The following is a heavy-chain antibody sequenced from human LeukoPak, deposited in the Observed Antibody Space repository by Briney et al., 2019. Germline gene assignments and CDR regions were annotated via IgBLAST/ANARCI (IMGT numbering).Heavy chain of an antibody. CDR1: GGSISSSSYY. CDR2: TYYSGST. Sequence: SETLSLTCTVSGGSISSSSYYWGWIRQPPGKGLEWIGSTYYSGSTYYNPSLKSRVTISVDTSKNQFSLKLSSVTAADTAVYYCARDPSIAAAGVFDYWGQGTLVTVSS. D-gene: IGHD6-13*01. V-gene: IGHV4-39*02. CDR3: ARDPSIAAAGVFDY. J-gene: IGHJ4*02.